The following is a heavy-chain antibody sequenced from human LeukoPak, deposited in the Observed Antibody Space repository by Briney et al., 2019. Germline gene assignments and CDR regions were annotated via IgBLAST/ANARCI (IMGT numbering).Heavy chain of an antibody. Sequence: PSETLSLTCTVSGGSISSSSHYWGWIRQPPGKGLEWIGYIYYSGSTNYNPSLKSRVTISVDTSKNQFSLKLTSVTAADTAVYYCARDGLAAAILTWFDPWGQGTLVTVSS. CDR2: IYYSGST. D-gene: IGHD2-2*02. CDR1: GGSISSSSHY. CDR3: ARDGLAAAILTWFDP. V-gene: IGHV4-61*05. J-gene: IGHJ5*02.